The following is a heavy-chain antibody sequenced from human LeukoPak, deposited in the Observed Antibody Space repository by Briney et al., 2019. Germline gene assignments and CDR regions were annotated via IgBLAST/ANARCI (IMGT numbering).Heavy chain of an antibody. CDR1: GYSFTSYW. CDR2: IYPGDSDT. CDR3: ARRDYYDSSGYLAGDFDY. J-gene: IGHJ4*02. D-gene: IGHD3-22*01. Sequence: GESLKISCKGSGYSFTSYWIGWVRQMPGKGLEWMGIIYPGDSDTRYSLSFQGQVTISADKSISTAYLQWSSLKASDTAMYYCARRDYYDSSGYLAGDFDYWGQGTLVTVSS. V-gene: IGHV5-51*01.